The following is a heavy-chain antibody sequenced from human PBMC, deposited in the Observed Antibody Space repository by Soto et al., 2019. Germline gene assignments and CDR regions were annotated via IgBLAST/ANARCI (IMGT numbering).Heavy chain of an antibody. CDR3: ARDVRFLEWLFHPGGMDV. D-gene: IGHD3-3*01. V-gene: IGHV3-21*01. CDR1: GFTFSSYS. CDR2: ISSSSSYI. J-gene: IGHJ6*02. Sequence: PGGSLRLSCAASGFTFSSYSMNWVRQAPGKGLEWVSSISSSSSYIYYADSVKGRFTISRDNAKNSLYLQMNSLRAEDTAVYYCARDVRFLEWLFHPGGMDVWGQGTTVTVSS.